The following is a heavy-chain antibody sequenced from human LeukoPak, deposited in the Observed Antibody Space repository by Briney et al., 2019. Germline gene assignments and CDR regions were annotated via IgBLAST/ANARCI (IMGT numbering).Heavy chain of an antibody. Sequence: ASVKVSCKASGYTFTGYYMHWVRQAPGQGLEWMGWINPNSGGTNYAQKFQGRVTITADESTSTAYMEVSSLRSEDTAMYYCARGTWLQSQAFDIWGQGTMVTVSS. V-gene: IGHV1-2*02. D-gene: IGHD5-24*01. CDR3: ARGTWLQSQAFDI. CDR1: GYTFTGYY. J-gene: IGHJ3*02. CDR2: INPNSGGT.